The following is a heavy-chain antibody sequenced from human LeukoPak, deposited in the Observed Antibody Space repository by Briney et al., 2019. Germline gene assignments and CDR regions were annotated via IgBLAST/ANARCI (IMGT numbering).Heavy chain of an antibody. D-gene: IGHD2-21*02. CDR3: AKGQSVVVTALDY. J-gene: IGHJ4*02. Sequence: GGSLRLSCAASGFTFSRFWMSWVRQAPGKGLEWVSAISGSGGSTYYADSVKGRFTISRDNSKNTLYLQMNSLRAEDTAVYYCAKGQSVVVTALDYWGQGTLVTVSS. V-gene: IGHV3-23*01. CDR1: GFTFSRFW. CDR2: ISGSGGST.